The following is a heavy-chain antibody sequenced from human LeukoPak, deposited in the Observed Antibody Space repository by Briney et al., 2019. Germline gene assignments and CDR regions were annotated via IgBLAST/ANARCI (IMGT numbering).Heavy chain of an antibody. D-gene: IGHD6-6*01. V-gene: IGHV3-30*03. Sequence: PGGSLRLSCAASGFTFSSYGMHWVRQAPGKGLEWVAVISYDGSNKYYADSVKGRFTISRDNSKNTLYLQMNSLKAEDTAVYYCAGDDVDSSSSHIFDYWGQGTLVTVSS. CDR1: GFTFSSYG. CDR2: ISYDGSNK. CDR3: AGDDVDSSSSHIFDY. J-gene: IGHJ4*02.